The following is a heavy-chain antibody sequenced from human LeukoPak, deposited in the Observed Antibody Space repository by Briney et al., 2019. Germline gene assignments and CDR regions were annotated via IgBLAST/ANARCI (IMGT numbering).Heavy chain of an antibody. J-gene: IGHJ4*02. CDR3: ARDKDGYNYVPYY. V-gene: IGHV1-2*02. Sequence: ASVKVSCKASGYTFAAYYIHWVRQAPGQGLEWMGCINPNSGGTNYAPKFQGRVTMTGDTSISTAYMELSRLRSDDTAVYYCARDKDGYNYVPYYWGQGILVTVSS. CDR2: INPNSGGT. CDR1: GYTFAAYY. D-gene: IGHD5-24*01.